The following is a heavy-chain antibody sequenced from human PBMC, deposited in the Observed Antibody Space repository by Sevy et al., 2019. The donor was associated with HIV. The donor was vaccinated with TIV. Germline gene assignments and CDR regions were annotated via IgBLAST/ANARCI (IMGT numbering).Heavy chain of an antibody. CDR2: VSWNSRNI. Sequence: GGSLRLSCAASGFSFNDHAMHWVRQVPGKGLEWVSGVSWNSRNIGYADSVEGRFTISRDNANHFLYLEMNSLRPEDTAFYYCAKDINRGCDGINCYPYYYFFYGLDVWGQGTTVTVSS. CDR1: GFSFNDHA. CDR3: AKDINRGCDGINCYPYYYFFYGLDV. D-gene: IGHD2-21*01. V-gene: IGHV3-9*01. J-gene: IGHJ6*02.